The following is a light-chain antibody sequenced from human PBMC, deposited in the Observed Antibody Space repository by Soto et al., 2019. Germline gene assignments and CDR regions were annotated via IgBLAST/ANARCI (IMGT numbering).Light chain of an antibody. V-gene: IGLV1-44*01. CDR3: AAWDDSLNGYV. Sequence: QSVLTQPPSVSGTPGQRVTISCSGGSSNIGGNSVDWYQQLPGSAPKLLIYTNSQRPSGVPDRFSGSKSGTSASLAISGLLSEDEAVYYCAAWDDSLNGYVFGIGTKVTVL. CDR1: SSNIGGNS. CDR2: TNS. J-gene: IGLJ1*01.